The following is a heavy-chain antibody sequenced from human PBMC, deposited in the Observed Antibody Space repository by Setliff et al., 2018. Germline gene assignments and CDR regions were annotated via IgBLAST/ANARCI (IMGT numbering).Heavy chain of an antibody. V-gene: IGHV1-18*01. J-gene: IGHJ4*02. CDR1: GYTFTDFG. D-gene: IGHD2-2*01. CDR2: ISPHNGNT. CDR3: SRLVRYCSTTSCQRTSGDDF. Sequence: ASVKVSCKASGYTFTDFGVSWVRQAPGQGLEWVGWISPHNGNTYYAPKFQGTVLMTADTSTTTAYLELRSLRSDDTAVYYCSRLVRYCSTTSCQRTSGDDFWGLGTLVTVSS.